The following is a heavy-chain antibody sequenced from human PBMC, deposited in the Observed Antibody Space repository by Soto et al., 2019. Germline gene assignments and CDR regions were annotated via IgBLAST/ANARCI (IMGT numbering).Heavy chain of an antibody. CDR1: GYTFTSYG. J-gene: IGHJ6*03. D-gene: IGHD2-15*01. CDR2: ISAYNGNT. V-gene: IGHV1-18*01. Sequence: ASVKVSCKASGYTFTSYGISWVRQAPGQGLEWMGWISAYNGNTNYAQKLQGRVTMTTDTSTSTAYMEMMSLRSDDTAVYYCAREVCGSGGSCYHVPCYYYYYYMDVWSKGTMVTDSS. CDR3: AREVCGSGGSCYHVPCYYYYYYMDV.